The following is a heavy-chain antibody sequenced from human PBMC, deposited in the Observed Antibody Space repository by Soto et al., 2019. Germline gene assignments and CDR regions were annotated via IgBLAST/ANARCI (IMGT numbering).Heavy chain of an antibody. V-gene: IGHV3-23*01. CDR1: GFIISSYA. Sequence: EVQLSESGGGLLQPGGSLRLSCAASGFIISSYAMSWVRQAPGKGPEWVSSISTSGDRTYYADSVKGRFTISRDNSKNTLFLQMDSLRAEDTALYYCACTWGTHYWYFDLWGRGTLVTVSS. J-gene: IGHJ2*01. CDR2: ISTSGDRT. CDR3: ACTWGTHYWYFDL. D-gene: IGHD1-1*01.